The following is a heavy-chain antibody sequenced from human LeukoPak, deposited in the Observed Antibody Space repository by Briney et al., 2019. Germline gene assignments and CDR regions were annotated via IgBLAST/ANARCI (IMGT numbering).Heavy chain of an antibody. Sequence: ASVKVSCKASGGTFISYAISWVRQAPGQGLEWMGGIIPIFGTANYAQKFQGRVTITADESTSTAYMELSSLRSEDTAVYYCATAFSLSTTVTTSGAFDIWGQGTMVTVSS. V-gene: IGHV1-69*13. J-gene: IGHJ3*02. CDR1: GGTFISYA. CDR2: IIPIFGTA. D-gene: IGHD4-17*01. CDR3: ATAFSLSTTVTTSGAFDI.